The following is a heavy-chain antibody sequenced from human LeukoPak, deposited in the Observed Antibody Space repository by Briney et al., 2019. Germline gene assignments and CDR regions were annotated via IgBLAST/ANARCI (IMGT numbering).Heavy chain of an antibody. CDR3: ATGRYFDY. CDR2: IKSKPDGETT. V-gene: IGHV3-15*01. CDR1: GFTFSNAW. Sequence: PGGSLRLSCAGSGFTFSNAWINWVRQPPGKGLEWVGRIKSKPDGETTDYAAPVKGRFTISRDDSKNTVYLQMNTLKTADTAVYLCATGRYFDYWGQGTPLTVSS. J-gene: IGHJ4*02.